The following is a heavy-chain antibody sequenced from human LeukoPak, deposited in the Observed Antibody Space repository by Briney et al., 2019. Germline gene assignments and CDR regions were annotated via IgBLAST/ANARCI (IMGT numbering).Heavy chain of an antibody. CDR3: TRDEVTGD. CDR1: GFTFGDGA. V-gene: IGHV3-49*03. J-gene: IGHJ4*02. Sequence: GGSLRLSCTGSGFTFGDGAMSWFRQAPGKGLEWVGFIRSKAYGGTTEYAASVKGRFTISRDDSKSIAYLQMNSLKTEDTAVYYCTRDEVTGDWGQGTLVTVSS. CDR2: IRSKAYGGTT. D-gene: IGHD1-14*01.